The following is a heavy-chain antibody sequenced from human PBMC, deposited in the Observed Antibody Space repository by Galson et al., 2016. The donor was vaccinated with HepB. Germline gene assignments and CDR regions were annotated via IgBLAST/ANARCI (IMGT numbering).Heavy chain of an antibody. V-gene: IGHV5-51*01. CDR3: ARQPHYDILTGYWFDG. D-gene: IGHD3-9*01. CDR2: IYPSNSDT. Sequence: QSGAEVKKPGESLKISCKGSGYIFTSHWIAWVRQMPGKGLEWMGVIYPSNSDTKYSPSFEGQVTISADKATSTASLQWTSLKASDTAVYYCARQPHYDILTGYWFDGWGQGTLVTVSS. CDR1: GYIFTSHW. J-gene: IGHJ5*02.